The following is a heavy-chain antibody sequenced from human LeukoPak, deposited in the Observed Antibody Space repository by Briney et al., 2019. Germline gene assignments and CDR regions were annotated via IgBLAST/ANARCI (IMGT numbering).Heavy chain of an antibody. CDR1: GYTFTGFY. D-gene: IGHD2-15*01. J-gene: IGHJ6*03. V-gene: IGHV1-2*02. CDR2: INPNNGDT. Sequence: ASVKVSCKASGYTFTGFYMHWLRQAPAQGLEWMGWINPNNGDTNYAQKFQGRVTMTRDTSISTAYMELSRLRSDDTAVYYCARDRGVDYCSGGSCSHYYYYMDVWGKGTTVTISS. CDR3: ARDRGVDYCSGGSCSHYYYYMDV.